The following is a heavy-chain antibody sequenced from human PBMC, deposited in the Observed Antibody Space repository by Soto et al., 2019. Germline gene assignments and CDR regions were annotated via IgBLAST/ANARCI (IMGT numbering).Heavy chain of an antibody. D-gene: IGHD4-17*01. V-gene: IGHV3-49*03. CDR1: GFTFGEYA. CDR3: TRDLGPYYGVYLESSVTDYYYGMDV. CDR2: IRSKAYGGTT. J-gene: IGHJ6*02. Sequence: GGSLRLSCTASGFTFGEYAMSWFGQAPGKGLEWVGFIRSKAYGGTTEYAASVKGRFTISRDDSKSIAYLQMNSLKTEDTAVYYCTRDLGPYYGVYLESSVTDYYYGMDVWGQGTTVTVSS.